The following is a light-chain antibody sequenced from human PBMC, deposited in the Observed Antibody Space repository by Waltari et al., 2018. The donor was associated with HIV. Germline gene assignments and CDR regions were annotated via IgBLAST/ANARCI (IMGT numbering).Light chain of an antibody. CDR1: SRDVGAYTF. J-gene: IGLJ2*01. Sequence: QSALTQPPSASGSPGQSVTFSCTGTSRDVGAYTFVSWYQQPPGKAPKLIIYGVNQRPSGVPDRFSGSKSGNTASLTVSGLQADDEADYYCSSYAGPNHLLFGGGTKLTVL. CDR2: GVN. V-gene: IGLV2-8*01. CDR3: SSYAGPNHLL.